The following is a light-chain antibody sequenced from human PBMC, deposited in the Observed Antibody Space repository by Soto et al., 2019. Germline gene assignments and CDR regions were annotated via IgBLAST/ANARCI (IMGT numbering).Light chain of an antibody. J-gene: IGKJ1*01. CDR2: GAS. CDR3: QQYGDSPRT. CDR1: QAISSNY. V-gene: IGKV3-20*01. Sequence: IVLTQSPGTLSLSLGERATLSCRASQAISSNYLAWSQQKPGQAPRLLIFGASSRATGIPDRFSGSGSGTDFTLTISRLEPEDFAVYYCQQYGDSPRTFGQGTKVDIK.